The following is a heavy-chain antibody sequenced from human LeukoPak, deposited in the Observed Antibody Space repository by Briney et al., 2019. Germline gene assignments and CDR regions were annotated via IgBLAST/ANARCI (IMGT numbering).Heavy chain of an antibody. CDR2: ISHDGNTK. V-gene: IGHV3-30*14. J-gene: IGHJ4*02. Sequence: PGRSLRLSCTASGFTFSTYTMHWVRQAPGKGLELVTVISHDGNTKHYADSVKGRFTISRDNSKNSLYLQMNSLRAEDTAFYSCARSLPATREPQAIDYWGQGTLVTVSS. CDR3: ARSLPATREPQAIDY. D-gene: IGHD5-24*01. CDR1: GFTFSTYT.